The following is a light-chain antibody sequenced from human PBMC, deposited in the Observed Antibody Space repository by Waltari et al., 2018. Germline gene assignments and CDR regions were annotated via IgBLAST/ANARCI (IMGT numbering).Light chain of an antibody. CDR1: QSVRTY. CDR3: QQSSSFRT. J-gene: IGKJ1*01. Sequence: DIQMTQSPSSLSASVGDRLTITCRASQSVRTYLNWYQQKPGKAPKLLIYGVSNLQSGVPSRFSGSGSGTDFSLTINNLQPEDFATYYCQQSSSFRTFGQGTKVEVK. V-gene: IGKV1-39*01. CDR2: GVS.